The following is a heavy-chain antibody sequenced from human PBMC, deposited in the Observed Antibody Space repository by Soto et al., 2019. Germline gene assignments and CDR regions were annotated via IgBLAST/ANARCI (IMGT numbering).Heavy chain of an antibody. D-gene: IGHD6-19*01. CDR1: GFTFSSYA. J-gene: IGHJ2*01. Sequence: GGSLRLSCAASGFTFSSYAMSWVRQAPGKGLEWVSTISGSSSSTYYADSVKGRFTISRDNSKNTLYLQMNSLRAEDMALYYCAKGSGYSHGWYYWYFDLWGRGTLVTVSS. CDR3: AKGSGYSHGWYYWYFDL. CDR2: ISGSSSST. V-gene: IGHV3-23*01.